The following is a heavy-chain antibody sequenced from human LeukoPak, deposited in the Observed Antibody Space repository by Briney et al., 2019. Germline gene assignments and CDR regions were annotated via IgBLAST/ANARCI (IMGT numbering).Heavy chain of an antibody. CDR1: GYTFTGYY. CDR3: ARDRGTYYGLSYFDY. Sequence: ASVKVSCKASGYTFTGYYMHWVRQAPGQGLEWMGGIFPLSGTANYAQKFQGRVTITADTSTSTAYMELSSLRSEDTAVYYCARDRGTYYGLSYFDYWGQGTLVTVSS. CDR2: IFPLSGTA. V-gene: IGHV1-69*06. D-gene: IGHD1-26*01. J-gene: IGHJ4*02.